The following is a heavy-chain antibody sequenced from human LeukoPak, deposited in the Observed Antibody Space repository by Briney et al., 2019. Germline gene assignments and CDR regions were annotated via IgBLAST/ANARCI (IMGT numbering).Heavy chain of an antibody. J-gene: IGHJ2*01. CDR2: IYTTGIT. V-gene: IGHV4-4*07. CDR1: GGSISGYF. Sequence: SETLSLTCTVSGGSISGYFWTWIRQPAGKGLEWIGRIYTTGITNYNPSLKSRVTMSVDTSKNHFSLRLSSVTAADTAVYYCARVGDVDYGDIWDFDLWGRGTLVTVSS. D-gene: IGHD4-17*01. CDR3: ARVGDVDYGDIWDFDL.